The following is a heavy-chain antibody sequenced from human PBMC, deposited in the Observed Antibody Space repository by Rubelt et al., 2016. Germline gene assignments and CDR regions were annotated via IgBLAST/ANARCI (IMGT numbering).Heavy chain of an antibody. CDR1: GDSISSSY. CDR2: VYFSGNT. Sequence: QLQLQESGPGLVKPSETLSLTCSVSGDSISSSYWSWIRQSPGKGPEWIGGVYFSGNTYYSPSLKSRVTISVDPSKRQFSLTLSSVTAADTAVDYCARLSRYCSSSTCYYFDFWGQGTLVTVSS. J-gene: IGHJ4*02. CDR3: ARLSRYCSSSTCYYFDF. V-gene: IGHV4-59*05. D-gene: IGHD2-2*01.